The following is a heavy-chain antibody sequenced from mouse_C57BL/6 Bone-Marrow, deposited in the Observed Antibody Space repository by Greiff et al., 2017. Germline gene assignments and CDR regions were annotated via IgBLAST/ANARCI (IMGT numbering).Heavy chain of an antibody. Sequence: QVQLQQPGAELVKPGASVKMSCKASGYTFTSYWITWVKQRPGQGLEWIGDIYPGSGSTNYNEKFNSKATLTVDTSSSTAYMQLSSLTSEDSAVYYCARRVSIYDGYYGGYFDVGGTGTTVTVSS. CDR3: ARRVSIYDGYYGGYFDV. V-gene: IGHV1-55*01. CDR2: IYPGSGST. CDR1: GYTFTSYW. J-gene: IGHJ1*03. D-gene: IGHD2-3*01.